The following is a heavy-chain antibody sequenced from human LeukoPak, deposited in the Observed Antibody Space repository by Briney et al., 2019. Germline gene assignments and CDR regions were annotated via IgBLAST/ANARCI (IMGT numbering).Heavy chain of an antibody. CDR2: ISYDGSNK. J-gene: IGHJ4*02. Sequence: GGSLRLSCAASGFTFSSYAMHWVRQAPGKGLEWVAVISYDGSNKYYADSVKGRFTISRDNSKNTLYLQMNSLRAEDTAVYYCAMGKGYYDSSGYRPYWGQGTLVTVSS. CDR1: GFTFSSYA. V-gene: IGHV3-30*04. CDR3: AMGKGYYDSSGYRPY. D-gene: IGHD3-22*01.